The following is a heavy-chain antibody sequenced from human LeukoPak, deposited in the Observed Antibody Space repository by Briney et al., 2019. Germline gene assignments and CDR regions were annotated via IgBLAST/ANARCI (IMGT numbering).Heavy chain of an antibody. CDR2: ITNDGSST. Sequence: PGGSLRLPCAASGLTFSSHWMHWVRQAPGKGLVWVSRITNDGSSTTYADSVKGRFTVSRDNAKNMLYLQVNSLRAEDTAVYYCARGGPTLLDYGDYGDYWGQGTLVTVSS. V-gene: IGHV3-74*01. J-gene: IGHJ4*02. D-gene: IGHD4-17*01. CDR3: ARGGPTLLDYGDYGDY. CDR1: GLTFSSHW.